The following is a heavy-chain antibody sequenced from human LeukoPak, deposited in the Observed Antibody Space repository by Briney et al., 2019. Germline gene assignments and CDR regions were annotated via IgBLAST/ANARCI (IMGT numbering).Heavy chain of an antibody. V-gene: IGHV3-11*06. J-gene: IGHJ4*02. Sequence: GGSLRLSCASSGFTFSDYYMSCIRQAPGKGLEWVSHISGSSTYTNYADSVKGRFTISRDNANNSLYLQMNSLTAEDTAVFYCARVGSRGYYFDYWGQGTLVSVSS. D-gene: IGHD1-26*01. CDR3: ARVGSRGYYFDY. CDR2: ISGSSTYT. CDR1: GFTFSDYY.